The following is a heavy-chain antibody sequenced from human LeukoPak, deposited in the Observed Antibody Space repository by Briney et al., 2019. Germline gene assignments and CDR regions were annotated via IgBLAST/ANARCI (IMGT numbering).Heavy chain of an antibody. Sequence: SETLSLTCAVYGGSFSGYYWSWIRQPPGKGLEWIGEINHSGSTNYNPSLKSRVTISVDTSKNQFSLKLSSVTAADTAVYYCARVGDHYDFWSGYYSNWFDPWGQGTLVTVSS. CDR2: INHSGST. D-gene: IGHD3-3*01. V-gene: IGHV4-34*01. CDR1: GGSFSGYY. CDR3: ARVGDHYDFWSGYYSNWFDP. J-gene: IGHJ5*02.